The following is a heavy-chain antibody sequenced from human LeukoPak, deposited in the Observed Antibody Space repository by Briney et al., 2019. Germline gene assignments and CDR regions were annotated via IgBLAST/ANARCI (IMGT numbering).Heavy chain of an antibody. D-gene: IGHD3-9*01. Sequence: SETLCLTCAVYGGSFSGYYWSWIRQPPGKGLEWIGEINHSGSTNYNPSLKSRVTISVDTSKNQFSLKLSSVTAADTAVYYCATSPLRYFDWLLIDYGMDVWGQGTTVTVSS. V-gene: IGHV4-34*01. CDR1: GGSFSGYY. J-gene: IGHJ6*02. CDR2: INHSGST. CDR3: ATSPLRYFDWLLIDYGMDV.